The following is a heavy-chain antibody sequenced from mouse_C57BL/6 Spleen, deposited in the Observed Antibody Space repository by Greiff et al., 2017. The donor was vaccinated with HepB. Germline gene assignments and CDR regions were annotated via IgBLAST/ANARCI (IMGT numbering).Heavy chain of an antibody. D-gene: IGHD1-1*01. CDR1: GYTFTTYP. Sequence: VKLMESGAELVKPGASVKMSCKASGYTFTTYPIEWMKQNHGKSLEWIGNFHPYNDDTKYNEKFKGKATLTVEKSSSTVYLELSRLTSDDSAVYYCARGYYGSSRYYYAMDYWGQGTSVTVSS. J-gene: IGHJ4*01. V-gene: IGHV1-47*01. CDR3: ARGYYGSSRYYYAMDY. CDR2: FHPYNDDT.